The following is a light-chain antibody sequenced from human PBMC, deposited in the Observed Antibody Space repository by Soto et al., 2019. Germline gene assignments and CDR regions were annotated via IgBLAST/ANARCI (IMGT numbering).Light chain of an antibody. Sequence: EIVLTQSPATLSLSPGESATLSCRASQGVSSYLAWYQQKPGQAPRLLIYDASNRATGIPARFSGSGSETDFTLTISSLEPEDFAVYYCQQRHMWPITFGQGTRLEIK. CDR2: DAS. CDR3: QQRHMWPIT. CDR1: QGVSSY. V-gene: IGKV3D-11*01. J-gene: IGKJ5*01.